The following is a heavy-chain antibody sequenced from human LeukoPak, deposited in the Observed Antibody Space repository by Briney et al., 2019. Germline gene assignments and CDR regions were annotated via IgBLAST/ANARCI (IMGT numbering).Heavy chain of an antibody. CDR2: ISSSSSYI. J-gene: IGHJ4*02. Sequence: GGSLRLSCAASGFTFSSYSMNWVRQAPGKGLEWVSSISSSSSYIYYADSVKGRFTISRDNAKNSVYLQMNSPRVEDTAVYYCARRPFGADYWGQGTLVTVSS. D-gene: IGHD3-10*01. CDR1: GFTFSSYS. CDR3: ARRPFGADY. V-gene: IGHV3-21*06.